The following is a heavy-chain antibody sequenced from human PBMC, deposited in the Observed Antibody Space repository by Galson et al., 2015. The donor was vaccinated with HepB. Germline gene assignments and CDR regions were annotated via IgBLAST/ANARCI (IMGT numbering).Heavy chain of an antibody. Sequence: SLRLSCAASDFTFSSYAISWVRQAPGKGLEWVSAISGSGSTTYYADSVKGRFTISRDNSKNTLYLQMNSLRAEDTAVYYCAKGQMKGGDVKNYNDAFDIWGQGTMVTVSS. J-gene: IGHJ3*02. CDR2: ISGSGSTT. CDR1: DFTFSSYA. D-gene: IGHD2-21*02. V-gene: IGHV3-23*01. CDR3: AKGQMKGGDVKNYNDAFDI.